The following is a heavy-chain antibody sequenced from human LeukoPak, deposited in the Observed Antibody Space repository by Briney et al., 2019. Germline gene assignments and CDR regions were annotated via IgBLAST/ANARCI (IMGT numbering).Heavy chain of an antibody. J-gene: IGHJ4*02. Sequence: GGSLRLSCAASGFTFSSYAMSWVRQAPGKGLEWVSAISGSGGSTYYADSVKGLFTISRDNSKNPLYLQKSMLRDEDTALYYCAKGINCYASSGYYDYWGQGTLVTVSS. CDR1: GFTFSSYA. CDR3: AKGINCYASSGYYDY. CDR2: ISGSGGST. V-gene: IGHV3-23*01. D-gene: IGHD3-22*01.